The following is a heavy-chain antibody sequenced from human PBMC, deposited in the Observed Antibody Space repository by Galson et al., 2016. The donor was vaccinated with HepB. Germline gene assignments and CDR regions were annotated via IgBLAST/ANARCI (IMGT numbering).Heavy chain of an antibody. J-gene: IGHJ4*02. V-gene: IGHV3-23*01. Sequence: SLRLSCAASGFTFSTYAMTWARQAPGKGLEWVSVIVGRGVSTYYTDSVKGRFTISRDNSKNTLYLQMNSLRAEDTAVYFCAKDSGGDAYYFDHWGQGTLVTVSS. CDR3: AKDSGGDAYYFDH. CDR2: IVGRGVST. CDR1: GFTFSTYA. D-gene: IGHD2-21*02.